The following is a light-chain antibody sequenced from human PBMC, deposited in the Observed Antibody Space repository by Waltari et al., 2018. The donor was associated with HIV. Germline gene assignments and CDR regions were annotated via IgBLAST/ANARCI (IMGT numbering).Light chain of an antibody. CDR1: ALPKQY. J-gene: IGLJ2*01. Sequence: SYELTQPPSVSVSPGQTARITCSGDALPKQYAYWYQQRPGQAPVLVIYKDTERPSGIPERFSGSSSGTTATLTIIGVQAQDEADYYCSSYTSSSTLVVFGGGTKLTVL. V-gene: IGLV3-25*03. CDR3: SSYTSSSTLVV. CDR2: KDT.